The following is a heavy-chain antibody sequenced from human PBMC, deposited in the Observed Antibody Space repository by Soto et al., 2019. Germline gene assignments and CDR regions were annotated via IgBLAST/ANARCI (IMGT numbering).Heavy chain of an antibody. CDR2: TSFDGSSG. V-gene: IGHV3-30*18. J-gene: IGHJ4*02. Sequence: QVQLVESGGGVVQPGRSLRLSCGASGFTFSSSGMHWVRQAPGKGLEWVAVTSFDGSSGYYADSVRGRFTISRDNSNNTLYLQMNSLRAEDTAVYYCANSPPAVAGYFDYWGQGTLVTVSS. CDR1: GFTFSSSG. CDR3: ANSPPAVAGYFDY. D-gene: IGHD6-19*01.